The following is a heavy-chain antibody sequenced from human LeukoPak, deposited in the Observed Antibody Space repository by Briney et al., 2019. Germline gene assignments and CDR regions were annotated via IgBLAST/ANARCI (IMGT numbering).Heavy chain of an antibody. J-gene: IGHJ6*02. CDR2: ISGSGGST. V-gene: IGHV3-23*01. Sequence: GGSLRLSCAASGFTFSSYAMSWVRQAPGKGLEWVSAISGSGGSTYYADSVKGRFTISRDNSKNTLYLQMNSLRAEDTAVYYCAADCSSTSCRGAYYYYGMDVWGQGTTVTVSS. CDR1: GFTFSSYA. D-gene: IGHD2-2*01. CDR3: AADCSSTSCRGAYYYYGMDV.